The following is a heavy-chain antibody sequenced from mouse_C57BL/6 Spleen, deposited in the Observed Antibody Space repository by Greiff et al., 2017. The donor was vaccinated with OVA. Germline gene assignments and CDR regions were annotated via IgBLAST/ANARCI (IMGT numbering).Heavy chain of an antibody. J-gene: IGHJ4*01. Sequence: EVKVVESGGGLVKPGGSLKLSCAASGFTFSSYAMSWVRQTPEKRLEWVATISDGGSYTYYPDNVKGRFTISRDNAKNNLYLQMSHLKSEDTAMYYCARDLYDYDGYYAMDYWGQGTSVTVSS. D-gene: IGHD2-4*01. CDR2: ISDGGSYT. V-gene: IGHV5-4*01. CDR1: GFTFSSYA. CDR3: ARDLYDYDGYYAMDY.